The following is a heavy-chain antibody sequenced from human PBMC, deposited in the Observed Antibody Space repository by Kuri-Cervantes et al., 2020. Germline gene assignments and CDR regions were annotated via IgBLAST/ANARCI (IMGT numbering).Heavy chain of an antibody. J-gene: IGHJ1*01. CDR3: ASAADYYDSSGYFQYFQH. Sequence: GESLKISCKASGYTFTSYGISWVRQAPGQGLEWMGWISAYNGNTKYSQKFQGRVTITRDTSASTTYMDLSSLRSEDTAVYYCASAADYYDSSGYFQYFQHWGQGTLVTVSS. D-gene: IGHD3-22*01. V-gene: IGHV1-18*01. CDR1: GYTFTSYG. CDR2: ISAYNGNT.